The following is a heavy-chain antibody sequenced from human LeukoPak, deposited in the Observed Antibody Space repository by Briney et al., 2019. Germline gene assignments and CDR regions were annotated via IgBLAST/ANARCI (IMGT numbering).Heavy chain of an antibody. V-gene: IGHV4-34*01. J-gene: IGHJ4*02. D-gene: IGHD5-12*01. CDR1: GGSFSGYY. CDR3: ARESGYGDYFDY. Sequence: PSETLSLTCAVYGGSFSGYYWSWIRQPPGKGLEWIGEINHSGSTNYNPSLKSRVTISVDTSKNQFSLKLSSVTAADTAVYYCARESGYGDYFDYWGQGTLVTVSS. CDR2: INHSGST.